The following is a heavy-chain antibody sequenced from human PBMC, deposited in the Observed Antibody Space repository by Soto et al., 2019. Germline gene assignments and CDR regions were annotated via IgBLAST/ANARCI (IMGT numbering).Heavy chain of an antibody. J-gene: IGHJ4*02. Sequence: EVQLVQSGAEVKKPGASLKISCKGAGYSFNTYWIDWVRQMHGKGLECMGIIYPGDSDTRYCPSFQGQVTFSADKSIRAAYPQWSSLKASDPAMYYCARRESSGYHCDYCGQGTLVTVSS. CDR1: GYSFNTYW. CDR3: ARRESSGYHCDY. CDR2: IYPGDSDT. V-gene: IGHV5-51*01. D-gene: IGHD5-18*01.